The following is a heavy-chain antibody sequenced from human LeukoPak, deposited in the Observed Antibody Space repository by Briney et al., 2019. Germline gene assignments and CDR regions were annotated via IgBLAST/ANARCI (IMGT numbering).Heavy chain of an antibody. D-gene: IGHD1-26*01. CDR1: GYTFTSYG. Sequence: ASVKVSCKASGYTFTSYGISWVRQAPGQGLEWMGWISAYNGNTNYAQKLQGRVTMTTDTSTSTAYMELRSLRSDDTAVYYCARAPPYSGSYGNYYYYFMDVWGKGTTVTISS. J-gene: IGHJ6*03. CDR3: ARAPPYSGSYGNYYYYFMDV. CDR2: ISAYNGNT. V-gene: IGHV1-18*01.